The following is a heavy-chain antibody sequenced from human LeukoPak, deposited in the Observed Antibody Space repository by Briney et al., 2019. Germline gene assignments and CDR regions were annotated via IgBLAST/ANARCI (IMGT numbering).Heavy chain of an antibody. CDR3: ARQRGSYGGYDHDAFNI. CDR2: IYYSGST. V-gene: IGHV4-59*08. J-gene: IGHJ3*02. CDR1: GGSMSTYY. D-gene: IGHD5-12*01. Sequence: WETLSLTCAVSGGSMSTYYWSWIRQPPGKGLEWIGYIYYSGSTNYKPSLKSRVSISVDTAKNQFSLKLSSVTAADTAVYYCARQRGSYGGYDHDAFNIWGQGTMVTVSS.